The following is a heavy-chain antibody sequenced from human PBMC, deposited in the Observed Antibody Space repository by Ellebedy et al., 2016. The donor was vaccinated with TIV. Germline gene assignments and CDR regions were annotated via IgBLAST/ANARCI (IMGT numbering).Heavy chain of an antibody. V-gene: IGHV3-48*03. D-gene: IGHD3-10*01. CDR1: GFTFSSFE. J-gene: IGHJ4*02. CDR2: ISGSYSTI. CDR3: ARELKLYYGEFKPFQFDY. Sequence: PGGSLRLSCAASGFTFSSFEMNWVRQAPGKGLEWVAYISGSYSTIYYADAVKGRFTISRDNGENSLYLQMSSLRAEDTAVYYCARELKLYYGEFKPFQFDYWGQGTLVTVSS.